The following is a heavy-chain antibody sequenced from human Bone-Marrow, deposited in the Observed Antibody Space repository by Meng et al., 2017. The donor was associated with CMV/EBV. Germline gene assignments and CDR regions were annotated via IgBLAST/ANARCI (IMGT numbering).Heavy chain of an antibody. J-gene: IGHJ4*02. CDR2: VHPSGST. V-gene: IGHV4-34*01. CDR1: GGSLSNYY. D-gene: IGHD5-18*01. CDR3: ARGVDGAKVGNY. Sequence: SETLSLTCDVYGGSLSNYYWSWIRQPPGKGLEWIGEVHPSGSTNYNPSLKNRVTISVDTPQNQFSLNPTSVTAADTAVYYCARGVDGAKVGNYWGQGTLVTVSS.